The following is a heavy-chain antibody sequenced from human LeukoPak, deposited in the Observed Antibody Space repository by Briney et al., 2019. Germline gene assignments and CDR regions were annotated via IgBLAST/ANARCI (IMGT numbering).Heavy chain of an antibody. CDR3: AKESGPHSSGWWERPEYYFDY. CDR1: GFTFNNYG. CDR2: VRYDGTNK. Sequence: PGGSLRLSCAASGFTFNNYGMHWVRQAPGKGLEWLAFVRYDGTNKNYGDSVKGRFTISRDNSKNMLYVQMNSLRTEDTALYYCAKESGPHSSGWWERPEYYFDYWGQGILVTVSS. J-gene: IGHJ4*02. V-gene: IGHV3-30*02. D-gene: IGHD6-19*01.